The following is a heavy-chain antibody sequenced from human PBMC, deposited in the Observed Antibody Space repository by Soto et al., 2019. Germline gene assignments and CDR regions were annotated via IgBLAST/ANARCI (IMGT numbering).Heavy chain of an antibody. CDR3: ARLKVDTAMDVLYYYYGMDV. D-gene: IGHD5-18*01. J-gene: IGHJ6*02. CDR2: IYYSGST. Sequence: SETLSLTCTVSSGSISSSSYYWGWNRQPPGKGLEWMGSIYYSGSTYYNPSLKSRVTISVDTSKNQFSLKLSSVTAADTAVYYCARLKVDTAMDVLYYYYGMDVWGQGTTVTVS. V-gene: IGHV4-39*01. CDR1: SGSISSSSYY.